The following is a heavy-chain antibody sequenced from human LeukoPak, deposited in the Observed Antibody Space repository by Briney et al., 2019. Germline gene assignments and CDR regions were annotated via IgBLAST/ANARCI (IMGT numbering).Heavy chain of an antibody. J-gene: IGHJ4*02. CDR1: GFSFSSSW. CDR2: INDDETST. D-gene: IGHD3-10*01. Sequence: GGSLRLPCAASGFSFSSSWMHWVRHGPGKGLEWVSRINDDETSTTYAESVKGRFTISRDNAKNTLFLQMNSLRAEDTAVYYCAKDSSILLWFGEKGDYFDYWGQGTLVTVSS. CDR3: AKDSSILLWFGEKGDYFDY. V-gene: IGHV3-74*01.